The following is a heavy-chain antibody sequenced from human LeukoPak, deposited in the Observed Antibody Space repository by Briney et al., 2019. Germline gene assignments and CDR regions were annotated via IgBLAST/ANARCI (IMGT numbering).Heavy chain of an antibody. D-gene: IGHD6-13*01. CDR1: GGSISSYY. V-gene: IGHV3-23*01. J-gene: IGHJ6*02. CDR3: ARGYQAYSSSWYYYYGMDV. Sequence: ETLSLTCTVSGGSISSYYWSWVRQAPGKGLEWVSAISGSGGSTYYADSVKGRFTISRDNSKNTLYLQMNSLRAEDTAVYYCARGYQAYSSSWYYYYGMDVWGQGTTVTVSS. CDR2: ISGSGGST.